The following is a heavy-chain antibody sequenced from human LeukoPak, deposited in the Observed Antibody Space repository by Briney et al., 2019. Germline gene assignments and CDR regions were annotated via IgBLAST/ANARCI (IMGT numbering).Heavy chain of an antibody. Sequence: ASVTVSCTASGYTFTSYYMHWVRQAPGQGLEWMGIINPSGGSTSYAQKFQGRVTMTRDTSTSTVYMELSSLRSEDTAVYYCARDPGYDFWSGYYTTAQLDYWGQGTLVTVSS. CDR3: ARDPGYDFWSGYYTTAQLDY. CDR2: INPSGGST. D-gene: IGHD3-3*01. J-gene: IGHJ4*02. V-gene: IGHV1-46*03. CDR1: GYTFTSYY.